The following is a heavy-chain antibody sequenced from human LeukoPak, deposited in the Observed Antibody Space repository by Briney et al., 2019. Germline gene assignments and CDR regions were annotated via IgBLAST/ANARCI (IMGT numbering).Heavy chain of an antibody. Sequence: SETLSLTCTVSGGSISSGSYYWSWIRQPAGKGLEWIGRIYTSGSTNYNPSLKSRVTISVDTTKNHVSLKLSSVTAADTAVYYCASGGSGSYPLDYWGQGTLVTVSS. J-gene: IGHJ4*02. D-gene: IGHD3-10*01. CDR2: IYTSGST. V-gene: IGHV4-61*02. CDR3: ASGGSGSYPLDY. CDR1: GGSISSGSYY.